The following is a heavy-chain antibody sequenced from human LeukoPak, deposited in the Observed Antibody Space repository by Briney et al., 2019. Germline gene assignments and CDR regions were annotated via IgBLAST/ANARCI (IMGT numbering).Heavy chain of an antibody. CDR2: IYYSGST. Sequence: NTSETLSLTCTVSGGSINSNTYYWVWIRQPRGKGLEWIGSIYYSGSTYYNPSLKSRVTISVDTSKNQFSLKLSSVTAADTAVYYCARRSSWNIYFDNWGQGTLVTVSS. CDR3: ARRSSWNIYFDN. V-gene: IGHV4-39*01. J-gene: IGHJ4*02. CDR1: GGSINSNTYY. D-gene: IGHD6-13*01.